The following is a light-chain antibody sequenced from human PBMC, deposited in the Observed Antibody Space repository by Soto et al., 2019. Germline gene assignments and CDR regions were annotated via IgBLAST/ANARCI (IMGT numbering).Light chain of an antibody. CDR3: SSYAGSNNLV. CDR1: SSDVGGYDY. CDR2: EDI. Sequence: QSVLTQPASVSGSPGQSITISCTGTSSDVGGYDYVSWYQQHPGKAPKLMIYEDIKRPSGVPDRFSGSKSGNTASLAVSGLQPEDEADYYCSSYAGSNNLVFGGGTKLTVL. J-gene: IGLJ2*01. V-gene: IGLV2-8*01.